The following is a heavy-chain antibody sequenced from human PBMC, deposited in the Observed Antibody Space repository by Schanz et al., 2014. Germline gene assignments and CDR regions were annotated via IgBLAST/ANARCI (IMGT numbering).Heavy chain of an antibody. Sequence: QVQLVQSGAEVKKPGASVKVSCKASGYTFTSYYMHWVRQAPGQGLEWMGGFHHEDGDTVYAQKFQGRVTMTRDTSTSTVYMELSSLRSEDTAVYYCARDGEAAAGCDYWGQGTLVTVSS. CDR1: GYTFTSYY. J-gene: IGHJ4*02. V-gene: IGHV1-46*03. CDR2: FHHEDGDT. CDR3: ARDGEAAAGCDY. D-gene: IGHD6-13*01.